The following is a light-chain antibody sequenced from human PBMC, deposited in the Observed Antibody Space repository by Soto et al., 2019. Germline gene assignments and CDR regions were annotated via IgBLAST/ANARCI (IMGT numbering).Light chain of an antibody. CDR1: SSDIGGYYY. CDR2: DVS. V-gene: IGLV2-11*01. Sequence: QSVLAQPASVSGSPGQSITISCTGTSSDIGGYYYVSWYQQHPGKAPKLMIYDVSKRPSGVPDRFSGSKSGNTASLTISGLQAEDEAAYYCSSYAGSYTHYALGNGTKVTV. CDR3: SSYAGSYTHYA. J-gene: IGLJ1*01.